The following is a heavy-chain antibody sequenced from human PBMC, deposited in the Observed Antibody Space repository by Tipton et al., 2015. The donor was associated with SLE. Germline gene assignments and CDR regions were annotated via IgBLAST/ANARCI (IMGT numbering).Heavy chain of an antibody. CDR2: MSYSGST. V-gene: IGHV4-31*03. CDR3: ARGGVRGYDSFDH. CDR1: GGSISSDDYY. J-gene: IGHJ4*02. Sequence: TLSLTCTVSGGSISSDDYYWTWIRQHPGKGLEWIGHMSYSGSTYYNPSLKSRITISVDTSKNHFSLKLSSVTAADTAVYYCARGGVRGYDSFDHWSQGPLVTVSS. D-gene: IGHD5-12*01.